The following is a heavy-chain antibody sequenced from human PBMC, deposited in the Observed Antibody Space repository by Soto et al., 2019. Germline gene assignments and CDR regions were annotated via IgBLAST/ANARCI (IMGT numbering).Heavy chain of an antibody. D-gene: IGHD3-3*01. Sequence: PSETLSLTCAVSGYSISSGYYWGWIRHPPGKGLEWIGSIYHSVSTYYNPSLKSRVTISVDTAKNQFSLKLSSVTAADTAVYYCARDRITIFGVVIPYYYYYGMDVWGQGTTVTVS. V-gene: IGHV4-38-2*02. CDR3: ARDRITIFGVVIPYYYYYGMDV. CDR1: GYSISSGYY. J-gene: IGHJ6*02. CDR2: IYHSVST.